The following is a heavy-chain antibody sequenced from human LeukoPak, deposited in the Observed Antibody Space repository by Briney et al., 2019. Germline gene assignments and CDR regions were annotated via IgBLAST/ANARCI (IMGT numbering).Heavy chain of an antibody. Sequence: GGSLRLSCAASGFTVSSNYMSWVRQAPGKGLEWVSVIYSGGSTYYADSVKGRFTISRDNSKNKLYLQMNSMRAEDTAVYYCARSLMSSFGFDIWGQGTMVTVSS. CDR3: ARSLMSSFGFDI. CDR2: IYSGGST. D-gene: IGHD6-13*01. V-gene: IGHV3-53*01. CDR1: GFTVSSNY. J-gene: IGHJ3*02.